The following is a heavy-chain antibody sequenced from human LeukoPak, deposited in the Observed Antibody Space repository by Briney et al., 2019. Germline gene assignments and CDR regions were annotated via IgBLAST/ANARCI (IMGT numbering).Heavy chain of an antibody. J-gene: IGHJ4*02. Sequence: SVKVSCKASGGTFSRYAISWVRQTPGQGLEWMGVIIPIFGTANYAQKFQGRVTITADKSTSTAYMELSSLRSEDTAVYYCARHEDMNSASDYWGQGTLVTVSS. D-gene: IGHD2-15*01. CDR3: ARHEDMNSASDY. CDR1: GGTFSRYA. CDR2: IIPIFGTA. V-gene: IGHV1-69*06.